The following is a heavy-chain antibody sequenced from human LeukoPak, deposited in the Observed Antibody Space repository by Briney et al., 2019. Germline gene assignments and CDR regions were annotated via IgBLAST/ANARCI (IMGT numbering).Heavy chain of an antibody. CDR3: ARSIHPRGREDI. D-gene: IGHD2-21*01. V-gene: IGHV3-53*01. CDR2: IYSGGST. J-gene: IGHJ3*02. CDR1: GFTVSSNY. Sequence: GGSLRLSCAASGFTVSSNYMSWVRQASGKGLEWVSVIYSGGSTYYADSVKGRFTISRDNSKNTLYLQMNSLRAEDTAVYYCARSIHPRGREDIWGQGTMVTVSS.